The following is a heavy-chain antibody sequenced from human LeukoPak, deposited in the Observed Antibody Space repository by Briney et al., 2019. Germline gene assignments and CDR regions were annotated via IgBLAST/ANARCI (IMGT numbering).Heavy chain of an antibody. CDR2: ISWNSGSI. D-gene: IGHD3-9*01. V-gene: IGHV3-9*01. CDR1: GFTFDDYA. Sequence: GRSLRLSCAASGFTFDDYAMHWVRQAPGKGLEWVSGISWNSGSIGYADSVKGRFTISRDNAKNSPYLQMNSLRAEDTALYYCAKSPLYYDILTGYYVHWGQGTLVTVSS. CDR3: AKSPLYYDILTGYYVH. J-gene: IGHJ4*02.